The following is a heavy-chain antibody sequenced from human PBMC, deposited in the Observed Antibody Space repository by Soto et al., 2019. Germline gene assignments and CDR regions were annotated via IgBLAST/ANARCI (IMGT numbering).Heavy chain of an antibody. CDR1: GGSIRNGDYY. J-gene: IGHJ6*02. D-gene: IGHD3-3*01. V-gene: IGHV4-30-4*01. CDR2: VYYSGTT. CDR3: ARVPYLGVANNYFYAMDV. Sequence: SETLSLTCTVSGGSIRNGDYYWGWIRQPPGKGLEWIGYVYYSGTTYSHPSLNSRVSISVDTSKNQFSLRLSSVTAADTAIYYCARVPYLGVANNYFYAMDVWGQGTTVTVSS.